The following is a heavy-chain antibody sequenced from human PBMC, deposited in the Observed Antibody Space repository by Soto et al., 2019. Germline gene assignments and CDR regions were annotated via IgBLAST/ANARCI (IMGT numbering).Heavy chain of an antibody. CDR2: IVPIFSTV. J-gene: IGHJ4*02. D-gene: IGHD2-15*01. CDR1: GGTFNSYA. CDR3: ARDRGGAATYYFDY. V-gene: IGHV1-69*01. Sequence: QVQLVQSGAEVQKPGSSVKVSCKAPGGTFNSYAISWLRQAPGQGLEWMGGIVPIFSTVNYAQKFQDRVTITADESTSTAYMELGSLTSEDTAVYYCARDRGGAATYYFDYWGQGTLVTVSS.